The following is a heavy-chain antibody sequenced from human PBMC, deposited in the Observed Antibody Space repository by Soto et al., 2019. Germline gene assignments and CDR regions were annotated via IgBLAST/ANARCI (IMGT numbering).Heavy chain of an antibody. J-gene: IGHJ4*02. CDR3: AKYISADGFWSGYYFDY. Sequence: HPGGSLRLSCAASGLTFSSYAMSWVRQAPGKGLEWVSAISGSGGSTYYADSVKGRFTISRDNSKNTLYLQMNSLRAEDTAVYYCAKYISADGFWSGYYFDYWGQGTLVTVSS. CDR2: ISGSGGST. CDR1: GLTFSSYA. V-gene: IGHV3-23*01. D-gene: IGHD3-3*01.